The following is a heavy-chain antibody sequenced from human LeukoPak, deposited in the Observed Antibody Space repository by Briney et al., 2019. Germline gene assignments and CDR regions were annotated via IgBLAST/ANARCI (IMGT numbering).Heavy chain of an antibody. J-gene: IGHJ4*02. V-gene: IGHV3-49*04. CDR3: TRVPTTVTTGYYFDY. D-gene: IGHD4-17*01. CDR2: IRSKAYGGTT. CDR1: GFTLGDYA. Sequence: GGSLRLSCTASGFTLGDYAMSWVRQAPGKGREGVGFIRSKAYGGTTEYAASVKGRFTISRDDSKSIAYLQMNSLKTEDTAVYYCTRVPTTVTTGYYFDYWGQGTLVTVSS.